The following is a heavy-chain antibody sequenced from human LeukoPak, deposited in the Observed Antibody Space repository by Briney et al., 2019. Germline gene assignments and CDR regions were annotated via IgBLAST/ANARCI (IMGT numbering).Heavy chain of an antibody. J-gene: IGHJ4*02. Sequence: GESLKISCKASGFRFSDQWIGWVRQMPGKGLEWMGIIYPGDSDTRYSPSFQGQVTISADKSISTAYLQWSSLKASDTAMYYCARQGDVDYWGQGTLVTVSS. CDR2: IYPGDSDT. D-gene: IGHD1-26*01. V-gene: IGHV5-51*01. CDR3: ARQGDVDY. CDR1: GFRFSDQW.